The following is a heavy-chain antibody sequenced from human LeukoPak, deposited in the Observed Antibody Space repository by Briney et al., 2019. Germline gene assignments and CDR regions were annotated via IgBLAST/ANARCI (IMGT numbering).Heavy chain of an antibody. D-gene: IGHD5-24*01. V-gene: IGHV3-7*03. CDR3: AQDRAGYTYA. CDR2: IKQDGSEK. CDR1: GFTFSSYW. Sequence: PGGSLRLSCAASGFTFSSYWVSWVRQAPGKGLEWVANIKQDGSEKYYVDSVKGRFTISRDNAKNSLYLQMNSLRAEDTAIYYCAQDRAGYTYAWGQGTRVTVSS. J-gene: IGHJ5*02.